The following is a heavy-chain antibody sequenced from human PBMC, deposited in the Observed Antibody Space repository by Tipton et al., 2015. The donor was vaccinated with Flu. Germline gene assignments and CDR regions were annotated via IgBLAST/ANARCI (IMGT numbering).Heavy chain of an antibody. CDR1: GDSVSSNTAA. J-gene: IGHJ4*02. V-gene: IGHV6-1*01. Sequence: GLVKPSHILSLTCAISGDSVSSNTAAWTWIRQSPSRGLEWLGRTYYRSKWYQNYAVSVKSRITIHPDTSENQSSLQLNSVTPEDTAVYYCAREGSSIYLFDYWGQGTLVTVSS. D-gene: IGHD6-13*01. CDR2: TYYRSKWYQ. CDR3: AREGSSIYLFDY.